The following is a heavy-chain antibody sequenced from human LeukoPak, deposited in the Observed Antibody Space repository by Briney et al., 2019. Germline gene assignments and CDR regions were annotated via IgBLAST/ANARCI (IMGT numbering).Heavy chain of an antibody. V-gene: IGHV3-48*01. Sequence: GGSLRLSCAASRFTFSNYGVNWVRQAPGKGLEWISYINSRSSTIYYADSVRGRFTISRDNAKNSLYLQMNSLKAEDTAIYYCAREVGTPQAFDIWGQGTMVTVSS. J-gene: IGHJ3*02. CDR2: INSRSSTI. CDR3: AREVGTPQAFDI. CDR1: RFTFSNYG. D-gene: IGHD1-26*01.